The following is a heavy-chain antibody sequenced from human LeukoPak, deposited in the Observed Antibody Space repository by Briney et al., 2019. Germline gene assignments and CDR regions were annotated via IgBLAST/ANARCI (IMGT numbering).Heavy chain of an antibody. Sequence: NPSETLSLTCTVSGYSISSGYYWGWIRQPPGKGLEWIGSIYHVGSTYYNPSLKSRVTISVDTSKNQFSLKLSSVTAADTAVYYCAREGPIGDAFDIWGQGTMVTVSS. CDR2: IYHVGST. J-gene: IGHJ3*02. V-gene: IGHV4-38-2*02. CDR3: AREGPIGDAFDI. CDR1: GYSISSGYY.